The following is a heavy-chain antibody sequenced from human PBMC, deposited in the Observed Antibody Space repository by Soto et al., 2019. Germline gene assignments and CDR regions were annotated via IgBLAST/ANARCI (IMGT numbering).Heavy chain of an antibody. D-gene: IGHD6-13*01. CDR1: GGTFSSYA. CDR3: ATLNRPVSSSWQGDY. CDR2: FIPIFGTA. J-gene: IGHJ4*02. V-gene: IGHV1-69*01. Sequence: QVQLVQSGAEVKKPGSSVKVSCKASGGTFSSYAISWVRQAPGQGLEWMGGFIPIFGTANYAQKFQRRVTITADESTSTAYMELSSLRSEDTAVYYCATLNRPVSSSWQGDYWGQRTLVTVSS.